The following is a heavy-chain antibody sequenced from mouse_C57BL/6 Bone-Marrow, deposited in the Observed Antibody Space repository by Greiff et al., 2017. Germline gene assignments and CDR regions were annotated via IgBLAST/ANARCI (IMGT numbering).Heavy chain of an antibody. CDR1: GFNIKDDY. Sequence: EVMLVESGAELVRPGASVKLSCTASGFNIKDDYMHWVKQRPEQGLEWIGWIDPENGDTEYAPKFQGKATITADTSSNTAYLQLSSLTSEDTAVYYCTFYDGYYEAYWGQGTRVTVSA. CDR2: IDPENGDT. J-gene: IGHJ3*01. CDR3: TFYDGYYEAY. V-gene: IGHV14-4*01. D-gene: IGHD2-3*01.